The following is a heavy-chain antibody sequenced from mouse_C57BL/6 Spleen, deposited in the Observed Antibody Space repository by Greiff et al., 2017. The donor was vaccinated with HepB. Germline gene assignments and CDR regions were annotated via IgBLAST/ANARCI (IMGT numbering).Heavy chain of an antibody. D-gene: IGHD3-2*02. V-gene: IGHV5-17*01. Sequence: EVQLQQSGGGLVKPGGSLKLSCAASGFTFSDYGMHWVRQAPEKGLEWVAYISSGSSTIYYADTVKGRFTISRDNAKNTLFLQMTSLRSEDTAMYYCARGEGSGPDYWGQGTTLTVSS. CDR2: ISSGSSTI. J-gene: IGHJ2*01. CDR1: GFTFSDYG. CDR3: ARGEGSGPDY.